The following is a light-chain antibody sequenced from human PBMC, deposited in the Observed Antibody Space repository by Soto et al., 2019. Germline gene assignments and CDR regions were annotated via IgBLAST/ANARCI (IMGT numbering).Light chain of an antibody. J-gene: IGLJ1*01. CDR3: SSHTSISTRV. CDR2: DVI. CDR1: ISDVGGYNY. V-gene: IGLV2-14*01. Sequence: QSALTQPASVSGSLGQSITISCIGTISDVGGYNYVSWYQQHPGKAPKLMIYDVIKRPSGVSNRFSGSKSGNTASLTISGLQPEDEADYHCSSHTSISTRVFGTGTKVTVL.